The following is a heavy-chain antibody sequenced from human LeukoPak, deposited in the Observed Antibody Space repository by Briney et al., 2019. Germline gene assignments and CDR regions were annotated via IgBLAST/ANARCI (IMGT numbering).Heavy chain of an antibody. J-gene: IGHJ3*02. V-gene: IGHV3-11*06. CDR1: GFSFSDYY. D-gene: IGHD1-26*01. CDR2: ISSSSSYT. CDR3: ARDDGGSYQSNAFDI. Sequence: GGSLRLSCADSGFSFSDYYMSWIRQAPGKGLEWVSYISSSSSYTNYADSVKGRFTISRDNAKNSLYLQMNSLRAEDTAVYYCARDDGGSYQSNAFDIWGQGTMVTVSS.